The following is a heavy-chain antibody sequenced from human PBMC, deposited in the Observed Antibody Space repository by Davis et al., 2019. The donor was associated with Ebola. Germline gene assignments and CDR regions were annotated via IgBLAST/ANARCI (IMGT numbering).Heavy chain of an antibody. V-gene: IGHV3-21*01. CDR1: GFTFSSYS. Sequence: PGGSLRLSCAASGFTFSSYSMNWVRQAPGTGLEWVSSISSSSSYIYYADSVKGRFTISRDNAKNSLYLQMNSLRAEDTAVYYCARVGAAVADNYFDYWGQGTQVTVSS. CDR3: ARVGAAVADNYFDY. CDR2: ISSSSSYI. D-gene: IGHD6-19*01. J-gene: IGHJ4*02.